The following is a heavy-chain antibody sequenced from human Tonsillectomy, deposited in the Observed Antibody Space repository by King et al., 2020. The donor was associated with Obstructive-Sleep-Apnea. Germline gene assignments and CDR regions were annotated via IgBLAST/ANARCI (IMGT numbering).Heavy chain of an antibody. D-gene: IGHD2-15*01. CDR1: GYSISSGFY. CDR3: ARDPNSGGGSCYFDY. V-gene: IGHV4-38-2*02. CDR2: IYHSGST. Sequence: QLQESGPGLAKPSETLSLTCTVSGYSISSGFYWGWIRQPPGKGLEWIGSIYHSGSTYYNPSLRSRVTISVDTSNNQVSLRLRSVTAADTAVYYCARDPNSGGGSCYFDYWGQGTLVAVSS. J-gene: IGHJ4*02.